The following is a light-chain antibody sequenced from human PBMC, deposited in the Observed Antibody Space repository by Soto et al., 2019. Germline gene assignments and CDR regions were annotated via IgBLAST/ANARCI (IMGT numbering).Light chain of an antibody. V-gene: IGKV3-20*01. CDR3: QQYNSYSWT. CDR2: GAS. CDR1: QSVTSTY. Sequence: EIVLTQSPGTLSLSPGERATLSCRASQSVTSTYLAWYQQKPGQPPRLLIYGASNRATGIPDRFSGSGSGTDFTLTISRLQADDFAIYYCQQYNSYSWTFGQGTKVEMK. J-gene: IGKJ1*01.